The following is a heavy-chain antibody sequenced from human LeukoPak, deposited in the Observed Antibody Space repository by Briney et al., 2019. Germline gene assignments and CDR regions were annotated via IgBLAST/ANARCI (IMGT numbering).Heavy chain of an antibody. CDR2: ISDSAGKT. D-gene: IGHD1-26*01. Sequence: GGSLRLSCAASGFTFSNSAMTWGRQAPGKGLEWVSAISDSAGKTHYADSVKGRFTISRDNSKNTLYLQMNSLRVEDTAIYYCAKDWSCDYWGQGTLITVSS. J-gene: IGHJ4*02. V-gene: IGHV3-23*01. CDR1: GFTFSNSA. CDR3: AKDWSCDY.